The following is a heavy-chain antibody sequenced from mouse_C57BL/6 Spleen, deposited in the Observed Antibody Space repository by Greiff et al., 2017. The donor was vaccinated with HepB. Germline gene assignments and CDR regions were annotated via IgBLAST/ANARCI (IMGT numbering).Heavy chain of an antibody. CDR1: GFTFNTYA. CDR3: VRDYGSSYAPAWFAY. D-gene: IGHD1-1*01. J-gene: IGHJ3*01. V-gene: IGHV10-3*01. CDR2: IRSKSSNYAT. Sequence: EVQLVESGGGLVQPKGSLKLSCAASGFTFNTYAMHWVRQAPGKGLEWVARIRSKSSNYATYYADSVKDRFTISRDDSQSMLYLQMNNLKTEDTAMYYCVRDYGSSYAPAWFAYWGQGTLVTVSA.